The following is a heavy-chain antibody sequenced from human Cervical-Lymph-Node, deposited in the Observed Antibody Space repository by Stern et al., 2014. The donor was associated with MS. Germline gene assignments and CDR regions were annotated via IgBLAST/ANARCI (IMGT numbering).Heavy chain of an antibody. CDR3: ARTPGQTNTWGLDY. Sequence: QVTFRESGPALVKPTQTLTLTCTFSGFSLTTTGMCVTWIRQLPEKGLEWLALINWDGDKYYSTSLKTRLTISQDPSKSQVVLTMTNMDPVDTATYFCARTPGQTNTWGLDYWGQGALVTVSS. J-gene: IGHJ4*02. CDR1: GFSLTTTGMC. V-gene: IGHV2-70*01. D-gene: IGHD7-27*01. CDR2: INWDGDK.